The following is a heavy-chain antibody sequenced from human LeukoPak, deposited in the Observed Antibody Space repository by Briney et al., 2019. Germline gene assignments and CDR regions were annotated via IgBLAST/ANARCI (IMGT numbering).Heavy chain of an antibody. V-gene: IGHV4-34*01. D-gene: IGHD3-22*01. J-gene: IGHJ4*02. CDR2: INHSGST. Sequence: SETLSLTCAVYGGSFSGYYWSWIRQPPGKGLEWIGEINHSGSTNYNPSLKSRVTISVDTSKNQFSLKLSSVTAADTAVYYCASAWIKSSPPGPAWLSRSPDYWGQGTLVTVSS. CDR3: ASAWIKSSPPGPAWLSRSPDY. CDR1: GGSFSGYY.